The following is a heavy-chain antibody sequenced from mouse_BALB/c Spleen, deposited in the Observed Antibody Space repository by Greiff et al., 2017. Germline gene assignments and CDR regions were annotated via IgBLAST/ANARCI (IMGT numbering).Heavy chain of an antibody. CDR1: GFSLTSYG. J-gene: IGHJ4*01. CDR2: IWSGGST. D-gene: IGHD1-1*01. V-gene: IGHV2-2*02. CDR3: ARVYYYGSSYAMDY. Sequence: VQLQQSGPGLVQPSQSLSITCTVSGFSLTSYGVHWVRQSPGKGLEWLGVIWSGGSTDYNAAFISRLSTSKDNSKSQVFFKMNSLQANDTAIYYCARVYYYGSSYAMDYWGQGTSVTVSA.